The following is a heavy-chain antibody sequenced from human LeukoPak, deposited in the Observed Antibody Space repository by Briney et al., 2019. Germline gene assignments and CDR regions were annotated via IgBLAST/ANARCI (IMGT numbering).Heavy chain of an antibody. Sequence: PGGSLRLSCAASGFTFSNAWMSWVRQAPGKGLEWIGEINHSGSTNYNPSLKSRVTISVDTSKNQFSLKLSSVTAADTAVYYCARRPILAAFDIWGQGTMVTVSS. D-gene: IGHD3-3*01. CDR1: GFTFSNAW. CDR3: ARRPILAAFDI. J-gene: IGHJ3*02. V-gene: IGHV4-34*01. CDR2: INHSGST.